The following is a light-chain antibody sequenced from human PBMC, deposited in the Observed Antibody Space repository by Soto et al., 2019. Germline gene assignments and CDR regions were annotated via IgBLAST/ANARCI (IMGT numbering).Light chain of an antibody. CDR3: QQRSNWPPWT. V-gene: IGKV3-11*01. J-gene: IGKJ1*01. CDR1: QSVSSY. Sequence: EIVLTQSPATLSLSPGERATLSCRASQSVSSYLAWYQQKPGQAPRLLIYDASNRATGLPARFSGSGSGTDFTPTISSLEPEDFAVYYCQQRSNWPPWTFGQGTKVEIK. CDR2: DAS.